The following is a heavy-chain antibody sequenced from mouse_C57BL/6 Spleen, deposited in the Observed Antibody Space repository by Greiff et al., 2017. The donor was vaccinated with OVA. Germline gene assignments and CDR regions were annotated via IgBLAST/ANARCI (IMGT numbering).Heavy chain of an antibody. Sequence: QVQLQQSGAELVRPGASVKLSCKASGYTFTAYYINWVKQRPGQGLEWIARIYPGSGNTYYNEKFKGKATLTAEQSSSTAYMQLSSLTSEDSAVYICARSGTHGGFAYWGQGTLVTVSA. J-gene: IGHJ3*01. CDR3: ARSGTHGGFAY. CDR2: IYPGSGNT. D-gene: IGHD3-1*01. V-gene: IGHV1-76*01. CDR1: GYTFTAYY.